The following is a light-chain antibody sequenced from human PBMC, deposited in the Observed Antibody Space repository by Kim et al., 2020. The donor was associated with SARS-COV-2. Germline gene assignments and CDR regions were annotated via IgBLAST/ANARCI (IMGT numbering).Light chain of an antibody. V-gene: IGLV2-14*04. Sequence: GHSITSSCTGSSSAVGDYKYVSCYRQHPGKAPKLMIYDVNKRPSGVSNRFSGSKSGNTASLTISGLQTEDEADYYCSSYTSTNTYVFGTGTKVTVL. CDR3: SSYTSTNTYV. CDR2: DVN. CDR1: SSAVGDYKY. J-gene: IGLJ1*01.